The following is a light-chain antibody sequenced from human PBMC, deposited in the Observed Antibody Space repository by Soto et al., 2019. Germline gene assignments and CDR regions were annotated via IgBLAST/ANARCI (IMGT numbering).Light chain of an antibody. CDR2: GAS. CDR3: QQYNNWPRDT. V-gene: IGKV3-15*01. CDR1: QSVSSN. J-gene: IGKJ2*01. Sequence: EIVMTQSPATLSVSPGERATLSCRASQSVSSNLAWYQQKPGQAPRLLIYGASTRATGIPARFSGSGSGTEFTLTINSLQSEDFAVYYCQQYNNWPRDTFGQGTKLEIK.